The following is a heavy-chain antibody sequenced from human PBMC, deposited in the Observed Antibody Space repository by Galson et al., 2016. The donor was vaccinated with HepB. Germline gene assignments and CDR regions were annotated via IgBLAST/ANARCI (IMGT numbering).Heavy chain of an antibody. CDR1: GFTVSSNH. CDR3: ARLRPEYNYAYDY. V-gene: IGHV3-53*01. Sequence: SLRLSCAASGFTVSSNHMSWVRQAPGKGLEWVSVFYGGGTINYADPVKGRFTVSSENSENTLFLQMNSLRADDTAVYYCARLRPEYNYAYDYWGQGSLVTVSA. J-gene: IGHJ4*02. D-gene: IGHD5-18*01. CDR2: FYGGGTI.